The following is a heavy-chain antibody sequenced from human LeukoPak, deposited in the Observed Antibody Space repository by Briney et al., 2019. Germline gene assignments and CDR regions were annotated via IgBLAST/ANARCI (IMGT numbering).Heavy chain of an antibody. CDR1: GFTFSSYA. J-gene: IGHJ4*02. D-gene: IGHD3-22*01. V-gene: IGHV3-21*01. CDR2: ISGSSSDI. CDR3: ARRGYHDSSGYDY. Sequence: GGSLRLSCAASGFTFSSYAMNWVRQARGKGLEWVSSISGSSSDIYYADSVKGRFTISRDNAKKSVFLQMNNLRAEDTAIYYCARRGYHDSSGYDYWGQGTLVTVSS.